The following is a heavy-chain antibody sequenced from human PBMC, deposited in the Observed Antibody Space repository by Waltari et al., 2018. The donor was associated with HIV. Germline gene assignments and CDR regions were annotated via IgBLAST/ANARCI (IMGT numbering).Heavy chain of an antibody. D-gene: IGHD2-2*02. CDR3: ARGPYGYCSSTSCYRGVDY. CDR1: GGSFVGYS. CDR2: INHSGST. Sequence: VQLPQWAAGLLKPSETLSLPCAVSGGSFVGYSCIWNRQPAGKGLEWIGEINHSGSTNYNPSLKSRVTISVDTSKNQFSLKLSSVTAADTAVYYCARGPYGYCSSTSCYRGVDYWGQGTLVTVSS. V-gene: IGHV4-34*01. J-gene: IGHJ4*02.